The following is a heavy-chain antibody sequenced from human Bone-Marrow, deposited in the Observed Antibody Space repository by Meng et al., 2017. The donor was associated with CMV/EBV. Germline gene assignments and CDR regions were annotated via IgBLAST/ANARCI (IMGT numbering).Heavy chain of an antibody. V-gene: IGHV3-30*02. D-gene: IGHD3-10*01. CDR2: IRYDGSNK. CDR3: AKDYYYGSGSYYYFDY. J-gene: IGHJ4*02. Sequence: GESLKISCAASGFTFSSYGVHWVRQAPGKGLEWVAFIRYDGSNKYYADSVKGRFTISRDNSKNTLYLQMNSLRAEDTAVYYCAKDYYYGSGSYYYFDYWGQGTLVTVSS. CDR1: GFTFSSYG.